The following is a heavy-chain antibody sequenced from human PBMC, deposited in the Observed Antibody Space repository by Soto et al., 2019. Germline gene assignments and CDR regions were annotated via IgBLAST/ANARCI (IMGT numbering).Heavy chain of an antibody. V-gene: IGHV1-69*01. CDR3: ARGGVVVVPAALPDAYYYGMDV. CDR2: IIPIFGTA. D-gene: IGHD2-2*01. CDR1: GGTFSSYA. Sequence: QVQLVQSGAEVKKPGSSVKVSCKASGGTFSSYAISWVRQAPGQGLEWMGGIIPIFGTANYAQKFQGRVTITADESTSTAYMELSSLRSEDTAVYYCARGGVVVVPAALPDAYYYGMDVWGQGTTVTVSS. J-gene: IGHJ6*02.